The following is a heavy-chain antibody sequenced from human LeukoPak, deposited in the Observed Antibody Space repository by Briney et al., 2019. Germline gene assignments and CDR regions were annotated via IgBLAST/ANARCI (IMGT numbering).Heavy chain of an antibody. D-gene: IGHD5-18*01. J-gene: IGHJ4*02. CDR2: ISDSAGHI. Sequence: GGSLRLSCSASGFSFSSQATTWVRQAPGKGMEWVSGISDSAGHIYYADSAKGRFTVSRDNSKNTLYLQMNSLRVEDTVVYYCANLHGYGCWGQGTLVTVSS. V-gene: IGHV3-23*01. CDR3: ANLHGYGC. CDR1: GFSFSSQA.